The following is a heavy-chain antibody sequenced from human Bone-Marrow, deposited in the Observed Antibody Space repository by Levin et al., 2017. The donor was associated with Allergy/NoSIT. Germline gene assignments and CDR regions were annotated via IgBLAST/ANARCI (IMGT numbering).Heavy chain of an antibody. J-gene: IGHJ4*02. V-gene: IGHV3-23*01. CDR3: AKQFVNC. Sequence: GGSLRLSCAASGFTFSSYAMNGVRKAPGKGLEWAPSISETGTTTDYAASVKGRFTISGTNSKTTLYLQMKSLIAEDTAVYYCAKQFVNCWGQGTLVTVSS. D-gene: IGHD2-15*01. CDR2: ISETGTTT. CDR1: GFTFSSYA.